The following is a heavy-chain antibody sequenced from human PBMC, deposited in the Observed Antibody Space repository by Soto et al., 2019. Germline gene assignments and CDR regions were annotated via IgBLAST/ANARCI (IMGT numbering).Heavy chain of an antibody. D-gene: IGHD2-2*01. CDR2: IIPIFGTA. Sequence: SVKVSCKASGGTFSSYAISWVRQAPGQGLEWMGGIIPIFGTANYAQKFQGRVTITADKSTSTAYMELSSLRSEDTAVYYCASHCSSTSCYVFYYYYGMDVWGQGTSVTVSS. J-gene: IGHJ6*02. CDR3: ASHCSSTSCYVFYYYYGMDV. V-gene: IGHV1-69*06. CDR1: GGTFSSYA.